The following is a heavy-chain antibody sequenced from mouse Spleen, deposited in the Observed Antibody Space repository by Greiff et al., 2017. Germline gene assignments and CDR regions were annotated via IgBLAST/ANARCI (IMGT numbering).Heavy chain of an antibody. Sequence: EVQGVESGGDLVKPGGSLKLSCAASGFTFSSYGMSWVRQTPDKRLEWVATISSGGSYTYYPDSVKGRFTISRDNAKNTLYLQMSSLKSEDTAMYYCARRGTTAPFDYWGQGTTLTVSS. CDR1: GFTFSSYG. V-gene: IGHV5-6*01. CDR3: ARRGTTAPFDY. D-gene: IGHD1-2*01. J-gene: IGHJ2*01. CDR2: ISSGGSYT.